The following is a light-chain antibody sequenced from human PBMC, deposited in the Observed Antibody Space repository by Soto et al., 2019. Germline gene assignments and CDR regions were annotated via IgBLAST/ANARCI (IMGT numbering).Light chain of an antibody. CDR2: AAS. CDR1: QGISSY. CDR3: QQYYIYPLT. V-gene: IGKV1-8*01. Sequence: AVRMTQSPSSFSASTGDRVTITCRASQGISSYLAWYQQKPGKAPKLLIYAASTLQSGVPSRFSGSGSGTDFTLTISCLQSEDFATYYCQQYYIYPLTFGPGTKVDIK. J-gene: IGKJ3*01.